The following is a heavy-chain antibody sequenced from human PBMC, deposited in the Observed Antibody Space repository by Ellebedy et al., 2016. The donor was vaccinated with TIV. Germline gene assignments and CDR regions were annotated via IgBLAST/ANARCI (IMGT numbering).Heavy chain of an antibody. Sequence: GESLKISCAASGFTLSSYRMHWVRQAPGKGLVWLSRINRDESTTAYADSVKGRFTISRDNAKNTLYVQMNSLRAEDTAVYYCAAAHYYFYGKDVWGQGTRVTVSS. CDR3: AAAHYYFYGKDV. J-gene: IGHJ6*02. V-gene: IGHV3-74*01. CDR1: GFTLSSYR. D-gene: IGHD2-15*01. CDR2: INRDESTT.